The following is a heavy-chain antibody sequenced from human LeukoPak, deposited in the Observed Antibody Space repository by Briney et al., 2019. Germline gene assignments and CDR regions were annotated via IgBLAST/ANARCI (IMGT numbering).Heavy chain of an antibody. CDR2: IYTSGST. CDR1: GGSISSYY. D-gene: IGHD2-15*01. V-gene: IGHV4-4*07. J-gene: IGHJ4*02. Sequence: PSETLSLTCTVSGGSISSYYWSWIRQPAGKGLEWIGRIYTSGSTNYNPSLKSRVTISVDKSKNQFSLKLSSVAAADTAVYYCARDLASESGFDYWGQGTLVTVSS. CDR3: ARDLASESGFDY.